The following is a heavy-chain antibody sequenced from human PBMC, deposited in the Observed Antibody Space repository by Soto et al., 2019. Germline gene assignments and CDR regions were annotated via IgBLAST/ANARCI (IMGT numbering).Heavy chain of an antibody. D-gene: IGHD2-8*02. CDR3: ANGLGGVGGEFEY. CDR1: GFTFSNYD. V-gene: IGHV3-30*18. Sequence: QVQLVESGGGVVQPGRSLRLSCAASGFTFSNYDMHWVRQAPGKGLEWVSSMSSDGNYKYYADSVKARFTISRDNSQNTLYLQMNSLRAEDTAVFYCANGLGGVGGEFEYWGQGSLVTVSS. CDR2: MSSDGNYK. J-gene: IGHJ4*02.